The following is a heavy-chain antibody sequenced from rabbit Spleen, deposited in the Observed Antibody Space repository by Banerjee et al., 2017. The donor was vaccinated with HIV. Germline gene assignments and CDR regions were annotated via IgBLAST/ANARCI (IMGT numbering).Heavy chain of an antibody. CDR2: IYGGSSFSP. J-gene: IGHJ4*01. Sequence: QEQLEESGGDLVKPEGSLTRTCTASGFSFSGSYWICWVRQAPGKGLEWIECIYGGSSFSPSYASWAKGRFTISKTSSTTVTLQMTSLTAADTATYFCARDGAGGSYFALWGPGTLVTVS. V-gene: IGHV1S45*01. D-gene: IGHD8-1*01. CDR1: GFSFSGSYW. CDR3: ARDGAGGSYFAL.